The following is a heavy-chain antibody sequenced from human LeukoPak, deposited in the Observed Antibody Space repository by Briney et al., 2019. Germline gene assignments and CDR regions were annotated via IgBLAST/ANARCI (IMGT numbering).Heavy chain of an antibody. Sequence: SETLSLTCTVSGGSISSYYWSWIRQPPGKGLEWIGYIYYSGSTNYNPSLKSRVTISVDTSKNQFSLKLSSVTAADTAVYYCARAVAGTEFDYWGQGTLVTVSS. CDR1: GGSISSYY. V-gene: IGHV4-59*01. D-gene: IGHD6-19*01. CDR3: ARAVAGTEFDY. J-gene: IGHJ4*02. CDR2: IYYSGST.